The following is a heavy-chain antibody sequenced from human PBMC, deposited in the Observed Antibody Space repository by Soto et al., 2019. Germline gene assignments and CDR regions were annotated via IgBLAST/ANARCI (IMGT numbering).Heavy chain of an antibody. V-gene: IGHV3-7*01. J-gene: IGHJ6*02. CDR3: ARDLSFWSGSGMDV. D-gene: IGHD3-3*01. Sequence: PGGSLRLSCAASGFTFSSYWMSWVRQAPGKGLEWVANIKQDGSEKYYVDSVKGRFTISRDNAKNSLYLQMNSLRAEDTAVYYCARDLSFWSGSGMDVWGQGTTVTVSS. CDR2: IKQDGSEK. CDR1: GFTFSSYW.